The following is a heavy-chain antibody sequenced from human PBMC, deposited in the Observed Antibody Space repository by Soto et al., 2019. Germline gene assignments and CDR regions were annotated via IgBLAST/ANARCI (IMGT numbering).Heavy chain of an antibody. CDR1: GYTFTSYG. CDR2: ISAYNGNT. J-gene: IGHJ6*02. D-gene: IGHD6-13*01. V-gene: IGHV1-18*01. CDR3: ARGRGIAAAGQKYGMDV. Sequence: QVQLVQSGAEVKKPGASVKVSCKASGYTFTSYGISWVRQAPGQGLEWMGWISAYNGNTNYAQKLQGRVTMTTDTSTRTAYMELRRLRSDDTAVYYCARGRGIAAAGQKYGMDVWGQGTTVTVSS.